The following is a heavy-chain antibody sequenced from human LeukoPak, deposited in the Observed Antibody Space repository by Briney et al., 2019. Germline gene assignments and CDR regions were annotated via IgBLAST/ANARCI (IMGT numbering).Heavy chain of an antibody. J-gene: IGHJ4*02. CDR3: AKVKSGYLDY. Sequence: PSETLSFTCAAYGGSFSGYYWSWIRQPPGKGLEWIGEIIHSGSTTYNPSLQSRVTISVDTSMNQFSLKLSTVTAADTAVYYCAKVKSGYLDYWGQGTLVTVSS. D-gene: IGHD3-10*01. CDR2: IIHSGST. V-gene: IGHV4-34*12. CDR1: GGSFSGYY.